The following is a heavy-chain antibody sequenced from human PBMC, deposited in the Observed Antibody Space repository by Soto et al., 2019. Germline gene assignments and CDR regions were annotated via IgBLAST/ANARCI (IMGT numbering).Heavy chain of an antibody. J-gene: IGHJ6*02. D-gene: IGHD4-17*01. CDR1: GGTFSSYA. CDR3: AKEFYGDYYYYYGMDV. Sequence: QVQLVQSGAEVKKPGSSVKVSCKASGGTFSSYAISWVRQAPGQGLEWMGGIIPIFGTANYAQKFQGRVTITADESTSTADMELSSLRSEDTAVYYCAKEFYGDYYYYYGMDVWGQGTTVTVSS. V-gene: IGHV1-69*01. CDR2: IIPIFGTA.